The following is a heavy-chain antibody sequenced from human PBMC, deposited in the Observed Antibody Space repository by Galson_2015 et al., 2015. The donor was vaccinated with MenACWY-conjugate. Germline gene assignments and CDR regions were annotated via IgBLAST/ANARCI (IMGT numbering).Heavy chain of an antibody. CDR3: ARHPPGGRGMDV. J-gene: IGHJ6*02. CDR2: ISPGDSET. D-gene: IGHD1-26*01. V-gene: IGHV5-51*01. CDR1: GYTFTTYW. Sequence: QSGAEVKKPGESLKISCKGSGYTFTTYWIGWVRQPPGKGLEWMGLISPGDSETRYSPAFQGQVTISADKSISTAYVQWDSLQASDTAMHYCARHPPGGRGMDVWGQGTTVTVSS.